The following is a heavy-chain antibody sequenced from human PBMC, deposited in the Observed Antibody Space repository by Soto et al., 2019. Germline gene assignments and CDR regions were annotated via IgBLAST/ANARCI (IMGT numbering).Heavy chain of an antibody. Sequence: QVQLVQSGAEVKKPGASVKVSCKASGYTFTGYYMHWVRQAPGQGLEWMGWINPNSVGTNYAQKFQGRVTMTRDPSISTAYMELSRLRSDDTAVYYCARDSRAAAGTNDYWGQGTLVTVSS. CDR1: GYTFTGYY. J-gene: IGHJ4*02. V-gene: IGHV1-2*02. CDR2: INPNSVGT. CDR3: ARDSRAAAGTNDY. D-gene: IGHD6-13*01.